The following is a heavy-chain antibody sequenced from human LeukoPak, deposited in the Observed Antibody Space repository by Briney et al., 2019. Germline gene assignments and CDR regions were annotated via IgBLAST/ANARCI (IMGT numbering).Heavy chain of an antibody. D-gene: IGHD2-21*02. CDR1: GFTFSSYA. CDR2: ISGGGGGT. J-gene: IGHJ6*02. V-gene: IGHV3-23*01. Sequence: GGSLRLSCAASGFTFSSYAMSWVRQAPGKGLEWVSAISGGGGGTYYADSVKGRFTISRDNSKNTLYLQMNSLRAEDTAVYYCAKTAMTASPYYYGKDVWGQGTTVTVSS. CDR3: AKTAMTASPYYYGKDV.